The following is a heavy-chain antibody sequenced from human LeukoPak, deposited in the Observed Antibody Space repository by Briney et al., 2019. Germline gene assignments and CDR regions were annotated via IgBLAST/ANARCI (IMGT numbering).Heavy chain of an antibody. J-gene: IGHJ3*02. CDR3: ASVGGEVTTPDAFDI. V-gene: IGHV3-48*03. CDR1: GFTFSSYE. CDR2: ISSSGSTI. Sequence: GGSLRLSCAASGFTFSSYEMNWVRQAPGRGLEWVSYISSSGSTIYYADSVKGRFTISRDNAKNSLYLQMNSLRAEDTAVYYCASVGGEVTTPDAFDIWGQGTMVTVSS. D-gene: IGHD4-17*01.